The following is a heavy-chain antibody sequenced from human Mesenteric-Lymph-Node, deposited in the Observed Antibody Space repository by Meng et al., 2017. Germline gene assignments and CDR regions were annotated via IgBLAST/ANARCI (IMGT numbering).Heavy chain of an antibody. CDR1: VYTFTRYD. CDR2: MNPNSGNT. V-gene: IGHV1-8*01. J-gene: IGHJ6*02. CDR3: ARGFVKIVHYYYYGMDV. Sequence: ASVTVSCKSSVYTFTRYDINWVRQATGQGLEWMGWMNPNSGNTGYAQKFQGRVTMTRNTSISTDYMELSSLRSEDTAVYYCARGFVKIVHYYYYGMDVWGQGTTVTVSS. D-gene: IGHD2-8*01.